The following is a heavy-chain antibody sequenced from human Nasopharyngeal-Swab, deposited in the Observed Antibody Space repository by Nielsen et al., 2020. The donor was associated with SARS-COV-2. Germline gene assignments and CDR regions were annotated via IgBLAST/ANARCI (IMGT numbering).Heavy chain of an antibody. D-gene: IGHD6-6*01. CDR3: ARDWYSSSSDHYYYGMDV. CDR2: IWYDGSNK. Sequence: GESLQISCAASGFTFRRYCMHWVRQAPGKGLEWVAVIWYDGSNKYYADSVKGRFTISRDNSKNTLYLQMNSLRAEDTAVYYCARDWYSSSSDHYYYGMDVWGQGTTVTVSS. CDR1: GFTFRRYC. V-gene: IGHV3-33*01. J-gene: IGHJ6*02.